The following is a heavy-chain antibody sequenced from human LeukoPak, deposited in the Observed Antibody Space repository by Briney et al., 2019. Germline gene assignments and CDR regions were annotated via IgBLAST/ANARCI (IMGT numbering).Heavy chain of an antibody. D-gene: IGHD3-9*01. CDR1: VGSISSYY. V-gene: IGHV4-4*07. J-gene: IGHJ4*02. CDR3: ARHNIDWYIDC. CDR2: IYTNGNT. Sequence: PSETLSLTCTVSVGSISSYYWSWIRQPAGKGLEWIGRIYTNGNTNYNPSLKSRVTMSVDTSKNQFSLKLTSVTAADTAVYYCARHNIDWYIDCRGQGTLVTVSA.